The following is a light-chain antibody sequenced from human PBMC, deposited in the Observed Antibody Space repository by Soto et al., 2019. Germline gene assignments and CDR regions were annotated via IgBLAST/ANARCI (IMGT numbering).Light chain of an antibody. J-gene: IGKJ4*01. CDR1: QGISSW. V-gene: IGKV1-12*01. CDR2: AAS. Sequence: DIQMTQSPSSVSASVGDRVTITCRASQGISSWLAWFQQKPGEPPRLLIYAASSLHTGVPSRFSGSGSGTDFTLTISSLQPEDFATYYCHQGNSFPLTFGGGTKVESK. CDR3: HQGNSFPLT.